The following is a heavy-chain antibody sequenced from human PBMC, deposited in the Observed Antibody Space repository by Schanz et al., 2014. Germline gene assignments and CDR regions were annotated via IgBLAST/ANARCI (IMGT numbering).Heavy chain of an antibody. CDR1: GYTFTSYY. D-gene: IGHD2-2*01. CDR2: INPSGGST. J-gene: IGHJ4*02. V-gene: IGHV1-46*03. Sequence: QVQLVQSGAEVKKPGASVKVSCKASGYTFTSYYMHWVRQAPGQGLEWMGIINPSGGSTSYAQNCQGRLAVTRDTSTSTVNMELSSLRSEDTAVYYCARGGFCDSTSFDSWGQGTLVNVSS. CDR3: ARGGFCDSTSFDS.